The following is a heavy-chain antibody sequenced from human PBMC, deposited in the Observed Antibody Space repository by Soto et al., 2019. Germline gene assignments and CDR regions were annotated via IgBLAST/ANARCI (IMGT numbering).Heavy chain of an antibody. Sequence: QVQLVQSGAEVKKPGSSVKVSCKASGGTFSSYTISWVRQAPGQGLEWMGRIIPILGIANYAQKFQGRVTITXXKXTXTDYMKLSSLRSEDTAVYYCAKRRYSGSYYRGGYDYWGQGTLVTVSS. CDR2: IIPILGIA. V-gene: IGHV1-69*02. CDR1: GGTFSSYT. J-gene: IGHJ4*02. CDR3: AKRRYSGSYYRGGYDY. D-gene: IGHD1-26*01.